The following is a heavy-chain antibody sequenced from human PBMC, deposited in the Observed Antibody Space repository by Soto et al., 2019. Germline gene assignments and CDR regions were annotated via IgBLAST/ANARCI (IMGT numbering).Heavy chain of an antibody. CDR3: ARDRIAAAGTEYYYYYGMDV. Sequence: SETLSLTCTVSGGSISSGGYYWSWIRQHPGKGLEWIGYIYYSGSTYYNPSLKSRVTISVDTSKNQFSLKLSSVTAADTAVYYCARDRIAAAGTEYYYYYGMDVWGQGTTVTVSS. J-gene: IGHJ6*02. CDR2: IYYSGST. CDR1: GGSISSGGYY. D-gene: IGHD6-13*01. V-gene: IGHV4-31*03.